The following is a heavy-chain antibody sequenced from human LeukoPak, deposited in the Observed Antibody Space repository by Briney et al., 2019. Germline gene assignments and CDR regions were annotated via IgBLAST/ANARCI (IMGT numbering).Heavy chain of an antibody. Sequence: GASVKVSCKASGYTFTSYDINWVRQATGQGLEWMGGIIPIFGTANYAQKFQGRVTITADESTSTAYMELSSLRSEDTAVYYCARGWYYYDSSGYYYFDYWGQGTLVTVSS. J-gene: IGHJ4*02. CDR2: IIPIFGTA. V-gene: IGHV1-69*13. D-gene: IGHD3-22*01. CDR1: GYTFTSYD. CDR3: ARGWYYYDSSGYYYFDY.